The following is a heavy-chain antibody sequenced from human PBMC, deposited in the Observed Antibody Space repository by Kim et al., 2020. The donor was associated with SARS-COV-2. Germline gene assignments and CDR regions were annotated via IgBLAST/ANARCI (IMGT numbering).Heavy chain of an antibody. D-gene: IGHD1-26*01. V-gene: IGHV3-33*05. CDR1: GFIFSSYG. J-gene: IGHJ4*02. Sequence: GGSLRLSCAASGFIFSSYGMHWVRQAAGKGLEWVAVISNDGSKQYYGDSVKGRFTISRDSSKSTVYLQMNSLSADDTGVYYCVRDSVRTVGADRDYWGQGTLVTVSS. CDR3: VRDSVRTVGADRDY. CDR2: ISNDGSKQ.